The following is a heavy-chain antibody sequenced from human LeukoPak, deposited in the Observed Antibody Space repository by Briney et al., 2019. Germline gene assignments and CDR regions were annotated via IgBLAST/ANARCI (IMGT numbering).Heavy chain of an antibody. CDR3: ARHERSRELYYYGSGSSVYDY. D-gene: IGHD3-10*01. V-gene: IGHV4-34*01. CDR2: INHSGST. J-gene: IGHJ4*02. CDR1: GGSFSGYY. Sequence: SETLSLTCAVYGGSFSGYYWSWIRQPPGKGLEWIGEINHSGSTNYNPSLKSRVTISVDTSKNQFSLKLSSVTAADTAVYYCARHERSRELYYYGSGSSVYDYWGQGTLVTVSS.